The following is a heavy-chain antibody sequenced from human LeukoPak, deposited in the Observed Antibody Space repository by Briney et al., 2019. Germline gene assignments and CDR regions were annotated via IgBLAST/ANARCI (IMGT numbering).Heavy chain of an antibody. Sequence: GASVKVSCKASGYTFTSYGISWVRQAPGQGLEWMGWISAYNGNTNYAQKVQGRVTMTTDTSTSTAYMELRSLRSDDTAVYYCARGPQQLVGATGGGFNFWGQGTLVTVSS. J-gene: IGHJ4*02. CDR2: ISAYNGNT. V-gene: IGHV1-18*01. D-gene: IGHD1-26*01. CDR3: ARGPQQLVGATGGGFNF. CDR1: GYTFTSYG.